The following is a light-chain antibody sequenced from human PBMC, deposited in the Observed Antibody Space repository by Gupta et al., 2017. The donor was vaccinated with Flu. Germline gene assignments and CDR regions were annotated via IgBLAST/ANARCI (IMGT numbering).Light chain of an antibody. J-gene: IGLJ3*02. CDR1: NIGSKR. Sequence: SYVLAQATSVSEAPGQTARITCVGNNIGSKRVHWYQQKPGQAPVLVVYDDSDRPSGIPERFSGSNSGTTATLTISGVEAGDEADYFCQVWDSSSDHQVFGGGTKLTVL. V-gene: IGLV3-21*02. CDR3: QVWDSSSDHQV. CDR2: DDS.